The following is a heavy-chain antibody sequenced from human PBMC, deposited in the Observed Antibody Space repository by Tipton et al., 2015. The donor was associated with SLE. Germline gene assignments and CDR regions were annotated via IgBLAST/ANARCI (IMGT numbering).Heavy chain of an antibody. CDR2: IYTNGDR. CDR3: ARGSDGDNVRFFDV. V-gene: IGHV4-4*07. J-gene: IGHJ2*01. D-gene: IGHD4-17*01. Sequence: TLSLTCSVSGGYITSDYWSWFRLSAGRGLGWVGRIYTNGDRDLNPSLGSRVTMSLDASRRQISLRLKSVTAADTAVYYCARGSDGDNVRFFDVWGPGTQVTVSS. CDR1: GGYITSDY.